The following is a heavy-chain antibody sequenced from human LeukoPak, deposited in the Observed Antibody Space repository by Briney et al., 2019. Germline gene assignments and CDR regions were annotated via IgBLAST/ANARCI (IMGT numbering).Heavy chain of an antibody. D-gene: IGHD6-19*01. J-gene: IGHJ5*02. Sequence: PGGSLRLSSAASGFTFRTYWMSWVRQAPGKGLEWVANIKQDGNDKYYVDSVKGRFTISRDNAKSSLYLQMNSLRAEDTAVYYCARLPAPSGWFYFDPWGQGTLVTVSS. CDR1: GFTFRTYW. CDR2: IKQDGNDK. V-gene: IGHV3-7*01. CDR3: ARLPAPSGWFYFDP.